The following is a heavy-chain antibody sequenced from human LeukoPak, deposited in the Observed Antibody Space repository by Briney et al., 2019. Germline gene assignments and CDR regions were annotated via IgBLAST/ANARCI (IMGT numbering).Heavy chain of an antibody. D-gene: IGHD3-3*01. CDR3: ARDRLETNYDFWSGPRQNTNWFDP. CDR2: IYYSGST. J-gene: IGHJ5*02. V-gene: IGHV4-59*11. CDR1: GGSISSHY. Sequence: SETLSLTCTVSGGSISSHYWSWIRQPPGKGLEWIGYIYYSGSTNYNPSLKSRVTISVDTSKNQFSLKLSSVTAADTAVYYCARDRLETNYDFWSGPRQNTNWFDPWGQGTLVTVSS.